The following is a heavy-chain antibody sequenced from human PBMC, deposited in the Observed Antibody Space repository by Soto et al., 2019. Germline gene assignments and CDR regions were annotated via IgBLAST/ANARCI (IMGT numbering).Heavy chain of an antibody. D-gene: IGHD3-10*01. CDR1: GYTFTSYG. J-gene: IGHJ5*02. Sequence: ASVKVSCKASGYTFTSYGISWVRQAPGQGLEWMGWISAYNGNTNYAQKLQGRVTMTTDTSTSTAYMELRSLRSDDTAVYYCARDVLLWFGDENWFDPWGQGTLVTDSS. CDR3: ARDVLLWFGDENWFDP. CDR2: ISAYNGNT. V-gene: IGHV1-18*01.